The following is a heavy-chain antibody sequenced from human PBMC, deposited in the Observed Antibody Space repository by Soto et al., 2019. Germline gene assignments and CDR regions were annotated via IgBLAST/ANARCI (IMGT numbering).Heavy chain of an antibody. D-gene: IGHD3-3*01. J-gene: IGHJ6*02. V-gene: IGHV1-2*02. Sequence: SVKVPCKASGYTCTVYYMHCVRQSPLQGLDGMGCINPNTGDTNYAQKFQGRVTMTSDTSISTAYMELSSLRSDDTAVYYCASVARNTIFRVFIALTVGMDVWGQGTQVTVSS. CDR3: ASVARNTIFRVFIALTVGMDV. CDR1: GYTCTVYY. CDR2: INPNTGDT.